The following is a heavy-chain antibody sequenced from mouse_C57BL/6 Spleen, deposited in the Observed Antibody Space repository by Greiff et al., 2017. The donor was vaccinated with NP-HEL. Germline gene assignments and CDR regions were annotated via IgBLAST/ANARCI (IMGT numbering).Heavy chain of an antibody. V-gene: IGHV5-17*01. J-gene: IGHJ1*03. Sequence: EVKLMESGGGLVKPGGSLKLSCAASGFTFSDYGMHWVRQAPEKGLEWVAYISSGSSTIYYADTVKGRFTISRDNAKNTLFLQMTSLRSEDTAMYYCARRRVDYDYDGYFDVWGTGTTVTVSS. CDR2: ISSGSSTI. CDR3: ARRRVDYDYDGYFDV. CDR1: GFTFSDYG. D-gene: IGHD2-4*01.